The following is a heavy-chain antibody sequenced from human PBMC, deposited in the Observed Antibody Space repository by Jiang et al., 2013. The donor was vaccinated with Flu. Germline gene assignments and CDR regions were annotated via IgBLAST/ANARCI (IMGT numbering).Heavy chain of an antibody. D-gene: IGHD3-10*01. V-gene: IGHV5-51*01. Sequence: KGSGYSFTSYWIGWVRQMPGKGLEWMGIIYPGDSDTRYSPSFQGQVTISADKSISTAYLQWSSLKASDTAMYYCARHITMVRGVVSGMDVWGQGTTVTVSS. J-gene: IGHJ6*02. CDR3: ARHITMVRGVVSGMDV. CDR1: GYSFTSYW. CDR2: IYPGDSDT.